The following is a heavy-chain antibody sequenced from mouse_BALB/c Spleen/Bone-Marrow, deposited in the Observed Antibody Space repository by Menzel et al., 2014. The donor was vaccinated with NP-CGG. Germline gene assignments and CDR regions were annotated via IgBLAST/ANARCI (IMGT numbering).Heavy chain of an antibody. CDR1: GFNIKDTY. D-gene: IGHD2-14*01. V-gene: IGHV14-3*02. CDR3: ARYRLGTYFDY. Sequence: VQLKQSGAELVKPRASVKLSCTASGFNIKDTYMHWVKQRPEQGLEWIGRVDPANGNTKYDPKFQGKATITADTSSNTAYLQLSSLTSEDTAVYYCARYRLGTYFDYWGQGTTLTVSS. J-gene: IGHJ2*01. CDR2: VDPANGNT.